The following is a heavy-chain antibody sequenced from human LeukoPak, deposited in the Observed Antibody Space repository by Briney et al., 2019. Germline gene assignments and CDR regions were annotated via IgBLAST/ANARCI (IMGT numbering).Heavy chain of an antibody. CDR3: ARAYYDLWSGYYGY. Sequence: PGGSLRLSCAASGFTFTSYTINWVRQAPGKGLEWVANIKQDGSEKYYVDSVKGRFTISRDNAKNSLYLQMNSLRAEDTAVYYCARAYYDLWSGYYGYWGQGTLVTVSS. J-gene: IGHJ4*02. V-gene: IGHV3-7*01. CDR2: IKQDGSEK. D-gene: IGHD3-3*01. CDR1: GFTFTSYT.